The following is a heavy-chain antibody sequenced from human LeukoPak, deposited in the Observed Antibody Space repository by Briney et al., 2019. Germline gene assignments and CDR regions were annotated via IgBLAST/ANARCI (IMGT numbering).Heavy chain of an antibody. Sequence: GGSLRLSCAASGFTFSSYAMHWVRQAPGKGLEWVAVISYDGSNKYYADSVKGRFTIPRDNSKNTLYLQMNSLRAEDTAVYYCARDLDSSSWYCDYWGQGTLVTVSS. CDR1: GFTFSSYA. CDR3: ARDLDSSSWYCDY. J-gene: IGHJ4*02. D-gene: IGHD6-13*01. CDR2: ISYDGSNK. V-gene: IGHV3-30-3*01.